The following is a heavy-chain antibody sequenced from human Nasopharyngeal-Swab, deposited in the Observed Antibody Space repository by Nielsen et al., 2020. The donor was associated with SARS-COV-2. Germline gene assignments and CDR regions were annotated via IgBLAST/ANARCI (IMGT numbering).Heavy chain of an antibody. D-gene: IGHD3-10*01. CDR3: ATGFAITMVRGFRYYYYGMDV. Sequence: SVKITCKASAGIFSTYGIICVRRDPAQGLEWMVGIIPMYHRANYAENFQGRVTITADDTTSTASMELSSLRSEDTAVYYCATGFAITMVRGFRYYYYGMDVWGQGTTVTVSS. V-gene: IGHV1-69*13. J-gene: IGHJ6*02. CDR2: IIPMYHRA. CDR1: AGIFSTYG.